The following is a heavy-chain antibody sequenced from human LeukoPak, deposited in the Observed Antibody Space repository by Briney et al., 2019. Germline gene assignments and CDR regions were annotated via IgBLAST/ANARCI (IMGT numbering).Heavy chain of an antibody. CDR3: ARLITMVRGSVWFDP. J-gene: IGHJ5*02. V-gene: IGHV1-18*01. D-gene: IGHD3-10*01. CDR2: TSAYNGNT. CDR1: GYTFTSYG. Sequence: ASVKVSCKASGYTFTSYGISWVRQAPGQGLEWMGWTSAYNGNTNYAQKLQGRVTMTTDTSTSTAYMELRSLRSDDTAVYYCARLITMVRGSVWFDPWGQGTLVTVSS.